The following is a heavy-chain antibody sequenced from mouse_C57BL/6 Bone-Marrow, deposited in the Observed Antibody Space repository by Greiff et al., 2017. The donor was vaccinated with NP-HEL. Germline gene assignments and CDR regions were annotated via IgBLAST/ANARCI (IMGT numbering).Heavy chain of an antibody. J-gene: IGHJ3*01. V-gene: IGHV1-55*01. D-gene: IGHD2-3*01. CDR3: ARSGVVYDGYYVFAY. CDR1: GYTFTSYW. CDR2: IYPGSGST. Sequence: VQLQQPGAELVKPGASVKMSCKASGYTFTSYWITWVKQRPGQGLEWIGDIYPGSGSTNYNETFKSKATLTVDTSSSTAYMRLSSLTSEESAVYYCARSGVVYDGYYVFAYWGQGTLVTVSA.